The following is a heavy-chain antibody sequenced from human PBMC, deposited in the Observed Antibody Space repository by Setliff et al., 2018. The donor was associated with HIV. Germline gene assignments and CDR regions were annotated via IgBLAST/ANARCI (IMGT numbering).Heavy chain of an antibody. D-gene: IGHD5-18*01. CDR2: FYTSGST. J-gene: IGHJ4*02. Sequence: SETLSLTCSVSGASLQSYYWSWIRQPAGKGLEWIGRFYTSGSTNYNPSLKSRVTMSVDTSKNQFSLRLRPVTAADRAVYYCARGGGPDTNFDLWGQGTLVTVSS. CDR3: ARGGGPDTNFDL. CDR1: GASLQSYY. V-gene: IGHV4-4*07.